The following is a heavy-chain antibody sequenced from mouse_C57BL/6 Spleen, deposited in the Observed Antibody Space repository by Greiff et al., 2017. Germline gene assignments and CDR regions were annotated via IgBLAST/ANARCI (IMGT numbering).Heavy chain of an antibody. Sequence: VQLQQPGAELVRPGTSVKLSCKASGYTFTSYWMHWVKQRPGQGLEWIGVIDPSDSYTNYNQKFKGKATLTVDTSSSTAYMQLSSLTSEDSAVYYCARKGLGPWFAYWGQGTLVTVAA. J-gene: IGHJ3*01. D-gene: IGHD4-1*01. V-gene: IGHV1-59*01. CDR2: IDPSDSYT. CDR1: GYTFTSYW. CDR3: ARKGLGPWFAY.